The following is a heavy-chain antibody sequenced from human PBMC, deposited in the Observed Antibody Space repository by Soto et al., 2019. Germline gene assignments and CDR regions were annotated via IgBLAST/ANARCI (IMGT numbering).Heavy chain of an antibody. Sequence: VQLVQSGAEVQKPGSSVKVSCKASGGTLNKHAITWVRRAPGQGLEWLGGIIPMFGIPNYPQKFQGRVTITADDSTNTSHMELHSLTSDDTAVYYCARGGTSGWLKGAYDVWGQGTMVTVSS. D-gene: IGHD6-13*01. CDR2: IIPMFGIP. CDR3: ARGGTSGWLKGAYDV. V-gene: IGHV1-69*01. CDR1: GGTLNKHA. J-gene: IGHJ3*01.